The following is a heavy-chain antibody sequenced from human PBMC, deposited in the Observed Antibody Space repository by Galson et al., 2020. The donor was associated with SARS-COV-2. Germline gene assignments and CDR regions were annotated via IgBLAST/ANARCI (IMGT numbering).Heavy chain of an antibody. D-gene: IGHD3-9*01. J-gene: IGHJ3*02. CDR3: ARERLRYFDWLLSEVDAFDI. CDR1: GYTFTGYH. CDR2: NNPNSGGT. Sequence: ASVKVSCQASGYTFTGYHMHWVRQAPGQGLEWMGWNNPNSGGTNYAQKFQGRVTMTRDTSISTAYMELSRLRSDDTAVYYCARERLRYFDWLLSEVDAFDIWGQGTMVTVSS. V-gene: IGHV1-2*02.